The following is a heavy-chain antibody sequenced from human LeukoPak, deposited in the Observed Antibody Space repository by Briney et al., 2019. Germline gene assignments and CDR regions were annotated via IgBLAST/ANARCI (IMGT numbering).Heavy chain of an antibody. CDR1: GFTFDNYR. Sequence: PGGSLRLSCAASGFTFDNYRMSWVRQAPGKGLERVSTVNADGGNTYYADSVKGRFTISRDNSKSTVILQMNSLRVEDTALYYCTKRVKYGGTWDHFADWGQGTLVTVSS. V-gene: IGHV3-23*01. J-gene: IGHJ4*02. D-gene: IGHD1-26*01. CDR3: TKRVKYGGTWDHFAD. CDR2: VNADGGNT.